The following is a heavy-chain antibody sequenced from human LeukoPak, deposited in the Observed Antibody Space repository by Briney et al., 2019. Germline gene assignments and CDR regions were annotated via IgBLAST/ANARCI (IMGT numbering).Heavy chain of an antibody. J-gene: IGHJ5*02. CDR1: GGTFGSYA. CDR2: IIPIFGTT. Sequence: EASVKVSCKASGGTFGSYAISWVRQAPGQGLEWMGGIIPIFGTTNYAQKFQGRVTITTDESTSTAYMELSSLRSDDTAVYYCANGEGYCSSASCYHWFDPWGQGTLVTVSP. D-gene: IGHD2-2*01. CDR3: ANGEGYCSSASCYHWFDP. V-gene: IGHV1-69*05.